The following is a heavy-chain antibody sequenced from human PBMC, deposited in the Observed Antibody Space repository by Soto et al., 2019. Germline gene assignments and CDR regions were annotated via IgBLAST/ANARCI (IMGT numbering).Heavy chain of an antibody. D-gene: IGHD3-3*02. V-gene: IGHV3-30-3*01. CDR1: GFTFSSYA. J-gene: IGHJ4*02. Sequence: GGSLRLSCAASGFTFSSYAMHRVRQAPGKGLEWVAVISYDGSNKYYADSVKGRFTISRDNSKNTLYLQMNSLRAEDTAVYYCARTVLAGTWSLYFDYWGQGTLVTVSS. CDR3: ARTVLAGTWSLYFDY. CDR2: ISYDGSNK.